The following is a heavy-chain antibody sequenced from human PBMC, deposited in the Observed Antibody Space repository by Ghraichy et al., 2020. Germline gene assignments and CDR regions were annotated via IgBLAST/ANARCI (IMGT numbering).Heavy chain of an antibody. D-gene: IGHD6-25*01. CDR3: AKDFWLIATATGPFDY. CDR1: GFIFRNYA. V-gene: IGHV3-23*01. J-gene: IGHJ4*02. CDR2: ITYNGEAS. Sequence: SCSASGFIFRNYAMSWVRQAPGKGPEWVSGITYNGEASHYADSVKGRFTISRDDSGNTLSLQMDSLRAEDSGVYYCAKDFWLIATATGPFDYWGQGVRVTVSS.